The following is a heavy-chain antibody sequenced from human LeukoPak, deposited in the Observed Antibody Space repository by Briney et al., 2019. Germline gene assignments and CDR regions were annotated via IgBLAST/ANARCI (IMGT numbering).Heavy chain of an antibody. Sequence: PGGSLRLSCAASGFTFSSYEMNWVRQAPGKGLEWVSYISSSGSTIHYADSVKGRLTISRDNAKNSLYLQMNSLRAEDTAVYYCARDGKSIYYDFWSGYPPMDVWGKGTTVTVSS. V-gene: IGHV3-48*03. CDR1: GFTFSSYE. CDR2: ISSSGSTI. CDR3: ARDGKSIYYDFWSGYPPMDV. D-gene: IGHD3-3*01. J-gene: IGHJ6*04.